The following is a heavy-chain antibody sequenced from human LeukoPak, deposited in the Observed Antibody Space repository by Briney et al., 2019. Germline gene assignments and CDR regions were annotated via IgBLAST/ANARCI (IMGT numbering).Heavy chain of an antibody. V-gene: IGHV4-4*07. CDR3: AGSIAAAVWYNWFDP. CDR2: IYTSGST. CDR1: GGSISSYY. D-gene: IGHD6-13*01. Sequence: SETLSLTCTVSGGSISSYYWSWIRQPAGKGLEWIGRIYTSGSTNYNPSLTSRVTMSVDTSKNQFSLKLSSVTAADTAVYYCAGSIAAAVWYNWFDPWGQGTLVTVSS. J-gene: IGHJ5*02.